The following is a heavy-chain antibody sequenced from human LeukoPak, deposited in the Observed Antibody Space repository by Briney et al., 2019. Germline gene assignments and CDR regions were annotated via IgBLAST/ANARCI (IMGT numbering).Heavy chain of an antibody. CDR3: AREIVVVPAAISVGNWFDP. J-gene: IGHJ5*02. V-gene: IGHV4-4*07. CDR1: GGSISSYY. Sequence: SETLSLTCTVSGGSISSYYWSWIRQPAGKGLEWIGRIYTSGSTNYNPSLKSRVTMSVDTSKNQFSLKLSSVTAADTAVYYCAREIVVVPAAISVGNWFDPWGQGTLVTVSS. D-gene: IGHD2-2*01. CDR2: IYTSGST.